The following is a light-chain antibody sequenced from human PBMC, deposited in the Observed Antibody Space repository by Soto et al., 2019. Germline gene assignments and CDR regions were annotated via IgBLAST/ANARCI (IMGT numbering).Light chain of an antibody. J-gene: IGLJ1*01. CDR3: SSYAGSNTFG. CDR1: SSDVGGYDS. CDR2: DVD. Sequence: QSVLTQPPSASGAPGQSVTISCSGTSSDVGGYDSVSWYQHHPGKVPKLIIFDVDKWPSGVPDRFSGFKSGNTPSLTVSGRRAEDEADYYCSSYAGSNTFGFGTGTKVTVL. V-gene: IGLV2-8*01.